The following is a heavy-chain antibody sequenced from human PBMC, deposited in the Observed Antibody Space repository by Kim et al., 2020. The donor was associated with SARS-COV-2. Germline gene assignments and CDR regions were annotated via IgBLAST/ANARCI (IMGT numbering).Heavy chain of an antibody. D-gene: IGHD6-13*01. CDR2: ISAYSGNT. CDR3: AREMAAAGIENNWFDP. J-gene: IGHJ5*02. Sequence: ASVKVSCKASGYTFTSYGISWVRQAPGQGLEWMGWISAYSGNTNYAQKLQGRVTMTTDTSTSTAYMELRSLRSDDTAVYYCAREMAAAGIENNWFDPWGQGTLVTVSS. V-gene: IGHV1-18*04. CDR1: GYTFTSYG.